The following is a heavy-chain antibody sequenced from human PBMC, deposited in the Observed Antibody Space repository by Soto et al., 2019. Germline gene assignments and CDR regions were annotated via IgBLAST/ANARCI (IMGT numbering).Heavy chain of an antibody. Sequence: ASVKVSCKASGYTFTSYYMHWVRQAPGQGLEWMGWISAYNGNTNYAQKLQGRVTMTTDTSTSTAYMELRSLRSDDTAVYYCARVFIEDSSSSNDYWGQGTLVTVSS. CDR2: ISAYNGNT. V-gene: IGHV1-18*04. J-gene: IGHJ4*02. CDR1: GYTFTSYY. CDR3: ARVFIEDSSSSNDY. D-gene: IGHD6-6*01.